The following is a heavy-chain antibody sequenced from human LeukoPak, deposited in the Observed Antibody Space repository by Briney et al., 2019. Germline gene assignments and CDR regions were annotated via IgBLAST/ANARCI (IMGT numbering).Heavy chain of an antibody. Sequence: GGSLRLSCAASGFTFSSYAMHWVRQAPGKGLEWVAVISYDGSNKYYADSVKGRFTISRDNSKNTLYLQMNSLRAEDTAVYYCARDDDILTGYSPGYWGQGTLVTVSS. D-gene: IGHD3-9*01. CDR3: ARDDDILTGYSPGY. V-gene: IGHV3-30*04. CDR1: GFTFSSYA. J-gene: IGHJ4*02. CDR2: ISYDGSNK.